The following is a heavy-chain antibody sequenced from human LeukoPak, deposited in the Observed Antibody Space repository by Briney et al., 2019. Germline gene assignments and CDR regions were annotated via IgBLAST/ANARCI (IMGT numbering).Heavy chain of an antibody. CDR1: RGAITSGGYS. Sequence: SETLSLTCTVSRGAITSGGYSWNWIRQPPGKGLEWIGYISDRGPAYYNPSLKSRFTISVDRPKNQFFLTMTSVTAADTAVYFCARSRQASGLLGSWGQGILVAVSS. J-gene: IGHJ5*01. D-gene: IGHD3-10*01. CDR3: ARSRQASGLLGS. V-gene: IGHV4-30-2*01. CDR2: ISDRGPA.